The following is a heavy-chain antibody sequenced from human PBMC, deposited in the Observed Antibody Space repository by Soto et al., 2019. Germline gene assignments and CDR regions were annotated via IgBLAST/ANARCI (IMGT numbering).Heavy chain of an antibody. D-gene: IGHD3-22*01. Sequence: PSETLSLTCTVSGGSVSSGSYYWSWIRQPPGKGLEWIGYIYYSGSTNYNPSLKSRVTISVDTSKNQFSLKLSSVTAADTAVYYCARAQYYNDSSGYGAHWFDPWGQGTLVTVSS. CDR2: IYYSGST. CDR1: GGSVSSGSYY. V-gene: IGHV4-61*01. J-gene: IGHJ5*02. CDR3: ARAQYYNDSSGYGAHWFDP.